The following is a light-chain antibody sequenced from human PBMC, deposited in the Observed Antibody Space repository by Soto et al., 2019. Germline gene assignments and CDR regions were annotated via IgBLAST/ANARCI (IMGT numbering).Light chain of an antibody. CDR1: QSVSSSY. Sequence: EIVLTQSPGTLSLSPGERATLSCRASQSVSSSYLAWYQQKPGQAPRLLIYGASSRATGIQDRFSGSGSGTDFTLTISSLEPEDFAVYYCQQYCSSPLTFGGGTKVEIK. CDR3: QQYCSSPLT. J-gene: IGKJ4*01. CDR2: GAS. V-gene: IGKV3-20*01.